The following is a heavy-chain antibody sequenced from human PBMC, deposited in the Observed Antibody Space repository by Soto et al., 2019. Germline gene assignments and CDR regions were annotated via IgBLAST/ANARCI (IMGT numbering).Heavy chain of an antibody. V-gene: IGHV2-5*02. CDR3: AHRRGFGELVY. CDR1: GFSLTTNGVG. D-gene: IGHD3-10*01. J-gene: IGHJ1*01. Sequence: QITLKESGPTLVKPTQTLTLTCTFSGFSLTTNGVGVGWIRKPPGRALEWLALIYWDDDRRYSPSLKSRLTITKDTSKNPVVLTMTNMDPVDTATYYCAHRRGFGELVYWGQSTLVTVS. CDR2: IYWDDDR.